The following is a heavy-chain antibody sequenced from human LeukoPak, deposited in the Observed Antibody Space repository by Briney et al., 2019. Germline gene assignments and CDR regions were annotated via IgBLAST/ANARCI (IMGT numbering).Heavy chain of an antibody. CDR3: ARGSYSSSWYGGYFDY. D-gene: IGHD6-13*01. Sequence: GGSLRPSCAASGFTFSSYGMHWVRQAPGKGLEWVTFIRYDGNPTYSADSVKGRFTISRDNSKNTLYLQMNSLRPEDTAVYYCARGSYSSSWYGGYFDYWGQGTLVTVSS. V-gene: IGHV3-30*02. CDR1: GFTFSSYG. CDR2: IRYDGNPT. J-gene: IGHJ4*02.